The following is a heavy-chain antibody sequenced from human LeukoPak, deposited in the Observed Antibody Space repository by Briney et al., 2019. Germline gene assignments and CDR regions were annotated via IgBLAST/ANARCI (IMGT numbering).Heavy chain of an antibody. J-gene: IGHJ4*02. CDR3: AREIEMATFDY. Sequence: PGGSLRLSCAGSGFTFSNYAMAWVRQAPGKGLQWVSTISGGPGTTYYADSVKGRLTISRDNFRSTVYLQMNSLRAEDTAVYYCAREIEMATFDYWGQGTLVTVSS. CDR1: GFTFSNYA. CDR2: ISGGPGTT. V-gene: IGHV3-23*01. D-gene: IGHD5-24*01.